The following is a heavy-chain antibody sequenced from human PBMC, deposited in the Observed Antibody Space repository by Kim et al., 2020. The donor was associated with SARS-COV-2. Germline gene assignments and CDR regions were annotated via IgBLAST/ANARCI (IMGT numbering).Heavy chain of an antibody. V-gene: IGHV3-9*01. J-gene: IGHJ6*02. Sequence: GGSLRLSCAASGFTFDDYAMHWVRQAPGKGLEWVSGISWNSGSIGYADSVKGRFTISRDNAKNSLYLQMNSLRAEDTALYYCAKGGRAGEVRGVIYYYYYYGMDVWGQGTTVTVSS. CDR1: GFTFDDYA. D-gene: IGHD3-10*01. CDR2: ISWNSGSI. CDR3: AKGGRAGEVRGVIYYYYYYGMDV.